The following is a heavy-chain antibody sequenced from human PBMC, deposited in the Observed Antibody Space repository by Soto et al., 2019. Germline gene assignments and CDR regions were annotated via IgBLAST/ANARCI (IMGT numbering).Heavy chain of an antibody. D-gene: IGHD2-2*01. V-gene: IGHV1-3*01. J-gene: IGHJ5*02. CDR1: GYTFTSYA. CDR3: ARVRSSTSWGWFDP. CDR2: INAGNGNT. Sequence: ASVKVSCKASGYTFTSYAMHWVRQAPGQRLEWIGWINAGNGNTKYSQKFQGRVTITRDTSASTAYIELSSLRSEDTAVYYCARVRSSTSWGWFDPWGQGTLVTVS.